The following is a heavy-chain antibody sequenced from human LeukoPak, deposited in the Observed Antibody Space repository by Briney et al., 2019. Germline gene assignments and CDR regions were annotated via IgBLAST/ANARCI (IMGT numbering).Heavy chain of an antibody. CDR1: GFTFSSYS. D-gene: IGHD6-13*01. CDR2: ISSSSSYI. CDR3: ERADGSSSSGGAFDI. V-gene: IGHV3-21*01. J-gene: IGHJ3*02. Sequence: PRGSLRLSCAASGFTFSSYSMNWVRQAPGKGLEWVSSISSSSSYIYYADSVKGRFTISRDNAKNSLYLQMNSLRAEDTAVYYCERADGSSSSGGAFDICGQGTMVTVSS.